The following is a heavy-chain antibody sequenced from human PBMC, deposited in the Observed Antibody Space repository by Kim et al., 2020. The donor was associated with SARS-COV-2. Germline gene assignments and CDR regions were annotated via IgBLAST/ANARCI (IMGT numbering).Heavy chain of an antibody. CDR3: AAFGTRFREFAY. D-gene: IGHD3-10*01. CDR2: IVVGSGNT. J-gene: IGHJ4*02. V-gene: IGHV1-58*01. CDR1: GFTFTSSA. Sequence: SVKVSCKASGFTFTSSAVQWVRQARGQRLEWIGWIVVGSGNTNYAQKFQERVTITRDMSTSTAYMELSSLRSEDTAVYYCAAFGTRFREFAYWGQGTLVTVSS.